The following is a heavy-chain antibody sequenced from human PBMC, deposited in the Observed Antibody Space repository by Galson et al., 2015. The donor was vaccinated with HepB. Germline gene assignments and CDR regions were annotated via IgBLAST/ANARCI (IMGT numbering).Heavy chain of an antibody. CDR2: IIPILGTA. CDR3: ARDAKSGYFDWRAFDI. Sequence: SVKVSCKASGGTFSSYAISWVRQAPGQGLEWMGGIIPILGTANYAQKFQGRVTITADESTSTAYMELSSLRSEDTAVYYCARDAKSGYFDWRAFDIWGQGTMVTVSS. CDR1: GGTFSSYA. J-gene: IGHJ3*02. V-gene: IGHV1-69*13. D-gene: IGHD3-9*01.